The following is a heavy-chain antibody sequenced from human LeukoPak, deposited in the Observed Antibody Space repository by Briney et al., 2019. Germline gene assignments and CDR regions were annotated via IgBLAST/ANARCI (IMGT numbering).Heavy chain of an antibody. CDR3: AREEQHQRGRHFEY. Sequence: ASVKVSCKASGYTFSDYYIHWVRQGPGQGLEWMGWINPNSRTNYAQNFQGRVTMTRDTSISTAYMELSRLRSDDTAVYYCAREEQHQRGRHFEYWGQGTLVTVSS. D-gene: IGHD6-13*01. CDR2: INPNSRT. J-gene: IGHJ4*02. CDR1: GYTFSDYY. V-gene: IGHV1-2*02.